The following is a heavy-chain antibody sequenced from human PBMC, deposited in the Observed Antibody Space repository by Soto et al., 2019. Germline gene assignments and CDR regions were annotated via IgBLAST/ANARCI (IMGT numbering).Heavy chain of an antibody. CDR2: ISYDGSNK. CDR1: GFTFSSYG. D-gene: IGHD6-13*01. J-gene: IGHJ4*02. V-gene: IGHV3-30*18. CDR3: AKDLGSSSFDY. Sequence: GSLRLSCAASGFTFSSYGMHWVRQAPGKGLEWVAVISYDGSNKYYADSVKGRFTISRDNSKNTLYLQMNSLRAEDTAVYYCAKDLGSSSFDYWGQGTLVTVSS.